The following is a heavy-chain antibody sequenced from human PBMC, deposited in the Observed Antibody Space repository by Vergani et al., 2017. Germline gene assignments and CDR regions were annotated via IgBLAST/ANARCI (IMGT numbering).Heavy chain of an antibody. V-gene: IGHV4-39*01. J-gene: IGHJ4*02. D-gene: IGHD6-13*01. CDR3: AGARAAAGTFRARYFDY. Sequence: QLQLQESGPGLVKPSETLSLTCTVSGGSISSSSYYWGWIRQPPGKGLEWIGSIYYSGSTYYNPSLKSRVTISVDTSKNQFSLKLSSVTAADTAVYYCAGARAAAGTFRARYFDYWGQGTLVTVSS. CDR1: GGSISSSSYY. CDR2: IYYSGST.